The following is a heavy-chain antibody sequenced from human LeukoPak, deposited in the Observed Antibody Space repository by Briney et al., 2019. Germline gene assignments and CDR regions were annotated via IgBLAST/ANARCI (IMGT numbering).Heavy chain of an antibody. J-gene: IGHJ4*02. D-gene: IGHD3-22*01. CDR3: AKDFSPYYYDSSGSWNY. V-gene: IGHV3-23*01. CDR2: ISGSGGST. Sequence: GGSLRLSCAASGFTFSSYAMSWVRQAPGKGLEWVSAISGSGGSTYYADSVKGRFTISRDNSKNTLYLQMNSLRAEDTAVYYCAKDFSPYYYDSSGSWNYWGQGTLVTVSS. CDR1: GFTFSSYA.